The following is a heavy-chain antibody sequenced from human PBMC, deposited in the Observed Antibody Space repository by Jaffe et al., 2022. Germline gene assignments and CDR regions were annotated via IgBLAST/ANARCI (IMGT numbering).Heavy chain of an antibody. CDR3: AKQAFLSVATINYFDY. D-gene: IGHD5-12*01. CDR1: GFTFSSYG. Sequence: QVQLVESGGGVVQPGGSLRLSCAASGFTFSSYGMHWVRQAPGKGLEWVAFIRYDGSNKYYADSVKGRFTISRDNSKNTLYLQMNSLRAEDTAVYYCAKQAFLSVATINYFDYWGQGTLVTVSS. J-gene: IGHJ4*02. V-gene: IGHV3-30*02. CDR2: IRYDGSNK.